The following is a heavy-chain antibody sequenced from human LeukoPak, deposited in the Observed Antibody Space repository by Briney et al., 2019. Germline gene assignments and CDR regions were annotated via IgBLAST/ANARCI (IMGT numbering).Heavy chain of an antibody. D-gene: IGHD2-2*01. CDR1: GFTFSSHW. V-gene: IGHV3-7*04. J-gene: IGHJ4*02. CDR2: IKQDGSEK. CDR3: ARGYCSSTSCYHFYY. Sequence: PGRSLRLSCAASGFTFSSHWMSWVRQAPGKGLGWVANIKQDGSEKYYVDSVKGRFTIPRDKPKNSRYLQMNSLRGEDTAVYYCARGYCSSTSCYHFYYWGQGTLVTVSS.